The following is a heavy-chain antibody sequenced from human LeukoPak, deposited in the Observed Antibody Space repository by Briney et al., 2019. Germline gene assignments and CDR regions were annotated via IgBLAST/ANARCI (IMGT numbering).Heavy chain of an antibody. Sequence: GASVKVSCKASGGTFSSYAISWVRQAPGQGLEWMGRIIPILGIANYAQKFQGRVTITADKSTSTAYMELSSPRSEDTAVYYCARDVVTVAFDIWGQGTMVTVSS. CDR3: ARDVVTVAFDI. CDR1: GGTFSSYA. J-gene: IGHJ3*02. D-gene: IGHD2-21*02. V-gene: IGHV1-69*04. CDR2: IIPILGIA.